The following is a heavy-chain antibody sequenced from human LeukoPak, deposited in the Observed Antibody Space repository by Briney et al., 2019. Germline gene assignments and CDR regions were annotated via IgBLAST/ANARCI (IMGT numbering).Heavy chain of an antibody. CDR1: GYTLTELS. CDR3: ARDRQFLEWLPNWFDP. J-gene: IGHJ5*02. CDR2: FDPEDGET. V-gene: IGHV1-24*01. Sequence: GASVKVSCKVSGYTLTELSMHWVRQAPGKGLEWMGGFDPEDGETIYAQKLQGRVTMTTDTSTSTAYMALRSLRSDATAVYYCARDRQFLEWLPNWFDPWGQGTLVTVSS. D-gene: IGHD3-3*01.